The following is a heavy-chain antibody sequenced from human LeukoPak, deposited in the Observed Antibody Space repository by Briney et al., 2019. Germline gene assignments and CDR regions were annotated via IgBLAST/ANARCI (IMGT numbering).Heavy chain of an antibody. CDR2: INPSGGNT. CDR1: GYIFTSYY. V-gene: IGHV1-2*02. Sequence: EASVKVSCKASGYIFTSYYIHWVRQAPGQGLEWMGIINPSGGNTNYAQKFQGRVTMTRDTSISTAYMELSRLRSDDTAVYYCARLGELDYWGQGTLVTVSS. CDR3: ARLGELDY. D-gene: IGHD3-10*01. J-gene: IGHJ4*02.